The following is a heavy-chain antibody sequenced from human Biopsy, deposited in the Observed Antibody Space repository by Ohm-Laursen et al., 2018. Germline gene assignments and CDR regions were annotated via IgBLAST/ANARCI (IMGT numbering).Heavy chain of an antibody. D-gene: IGHD6-6*01. CDR2: ISETSSHI. J-gene: IGHJ6*02. V-gene: IGHV3-21*01. CDR3: ARDSSRRAREGGMDV. Sequence: GSLRLSCTASGFSVSSYDMNWVRQAPVKGLEWISYISETSSHIYDADSVRGRFTVARDIAKNSLYLQLNSLRVEDTAVYYCARDSSRRAREGGMDVWGQGTTVTVSS. CDR1: GFSVSSYD.